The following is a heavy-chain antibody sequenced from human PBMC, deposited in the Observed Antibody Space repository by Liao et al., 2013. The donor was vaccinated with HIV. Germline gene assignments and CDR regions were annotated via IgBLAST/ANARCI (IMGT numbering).Heavy chain of an antibody. D-gene: IGHD4-17*01. J-gene: IGHJ6*03. CDR3: ARVCGDYKGLDYYYMDV. Sequence: QVQLQESGPGLVKPSQTLSLTCIVSGDSISSGDYYWSWIRQPPGKALEWIGYIYYSGSTDYNPSLKRQVTISVDRSKNQFSLKLSSATAADTAVYYCARVCGDYKGLDYYYMDVWGKGTTVTVSS. V-gene: IGHV4-30-4*08. CDR1: GDSISSGDYY. CDR2: IYYSGST.